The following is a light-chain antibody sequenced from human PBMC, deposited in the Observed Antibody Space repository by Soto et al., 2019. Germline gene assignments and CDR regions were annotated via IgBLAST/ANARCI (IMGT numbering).Light chain of an antibody. Sequence: QPVLTQSPSASASLGASVKLTCTLSSRHSSYAIAWHQQQPEKGPRYLMKLHSDGSHSKGDGIPDRFSGSSSGAERYLTISSLQSEDEAAYYCQTWGTGIWVFGGGTKVTVL. CDR2: LHSDGSH. V-gene: IGLV4-69*01. CDR1: SRHSSYA. CDR3: QTWGTGIWV. J-gene: IGLJ3*02.